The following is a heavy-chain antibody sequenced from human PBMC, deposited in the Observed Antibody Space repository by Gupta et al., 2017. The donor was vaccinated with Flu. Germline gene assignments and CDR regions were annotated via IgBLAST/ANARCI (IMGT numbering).Heavy chain of an antibody. D-gene: IGHD2/OR15-2a*01. CDR1: GFTFSTYG. CDR2: IWYDGSNK. CDR3: ARDFYGDDERLDY. J-gene: IGHJ4*02. V-gene: IGHV3-33*01. Sequence: GVVQPGRSLRLSCAASGFTFSTYGIHWVRQAPGKGLEWVAFIWYDGSNKDYADSVKGRFTISRDNSKNTLFLQMNSLRAEDTAVYYCARDFYGDDERLDYWGQGTLVTVSS.